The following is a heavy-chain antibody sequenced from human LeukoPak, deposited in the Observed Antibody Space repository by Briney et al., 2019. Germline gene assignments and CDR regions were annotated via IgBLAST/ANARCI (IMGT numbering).Heavy chain of an antibody. CDR2: ISPSGDIT. CDR1: GFIFSSHG. V-gene: IGHV3-21*01. J-gene: IGHJ4*02. CDR3: ARSQTYSSGWFPLLH. D-gene: IGHD6-19*01. Sequence: PGGTLRLSCAASGFIFSSHGMNWVRQAPGKGLEWVSGISPSGDITYYADSVKGRFTISRDNAKNSLYLQMNSLRAEDTAVYYCARSQTYSSGWFPLLHWGQGTLVTVSS.